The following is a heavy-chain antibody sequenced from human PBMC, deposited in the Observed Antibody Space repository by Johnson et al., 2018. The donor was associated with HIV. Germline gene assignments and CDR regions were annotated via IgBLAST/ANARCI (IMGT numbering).Heavy chain of an antibody. D-gene: IGHD1-26*01. CDR2: VNSDGYRT. J-gene: IGHJ3*02. V-gene: IGHV3-74*01. CDR1: GFTLSDYW. Sequence: EVQLVESGGGLVQPGGSLRLSCAAYGFTLSDYWMHWVRQGTGKGLAWVARVNSDGYRTSYAGSVKGRFTISRDNAKNSLYLQMNSLRAEDTAVYYCARDRMRGATKDAFDIWGQGTMVTVSS. CDR3: ARDRMRGATKDAFDI.